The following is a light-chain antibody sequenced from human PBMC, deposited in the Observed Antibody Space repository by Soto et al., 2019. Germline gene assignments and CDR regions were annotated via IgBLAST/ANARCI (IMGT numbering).Light chain of an antibody. Sequence: DIQMTQSPSSLSASVGDRVTITCRASQGISNYLAWYQQKPGKVPKLLIYAASTLQSGVPSRFSGSGSGTDFTLTISSLQPDDVAAYYCQKYNSALGTFGQGTKVEIK. CDR3: QKYNSALGT. CDR1: QGISNY. CDR2: AAS. V-gene: IGKV1-27*01. J-gene: IGKJ1*01.